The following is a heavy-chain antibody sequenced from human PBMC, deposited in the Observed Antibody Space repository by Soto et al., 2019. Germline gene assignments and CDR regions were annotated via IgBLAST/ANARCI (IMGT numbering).Heavy chain of an antibody. Sequence: GESLKISCKGSGYSFTSYWIGWVRQMPGKGLEWMGIIYPGDSDTRYSPSFQGQVTISADKSISTAYLQWSSLKASDTAMYYCARHPTYYDFWSGPYNWFDPWGQGPLVTVSS. CDR2: IYPGDSDT. CDR3: ARHPTYYDFWSGPYNWFDP. J-gene: IGHJ5*02. CDR1: GYSFTSYW. V-gene: IGHV5-51*01. D-gene: IGHD3-3*01.